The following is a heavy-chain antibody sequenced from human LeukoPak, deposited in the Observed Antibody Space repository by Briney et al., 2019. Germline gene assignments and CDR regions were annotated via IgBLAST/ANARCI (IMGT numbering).Heavy chain of an antibody. V-gene: IGHV4-34*01. D-gene: IGHD4-23*01. Sequence: SETLSLTCAVYGGSLSAYYWTWIRQPPGKGLEWIGEINHGGSTNYNPSLKSRVTISIDTSKNQFSLKLSSVTAADTAFYYCARYLDYGGNSRVFQHWGQGTLVTVSS. CDR2: INHGGST. CDR3: ARYLDYGGNSRVFQH. J-gene: IGHJ1*01. CDR1: GGSLSAYY.